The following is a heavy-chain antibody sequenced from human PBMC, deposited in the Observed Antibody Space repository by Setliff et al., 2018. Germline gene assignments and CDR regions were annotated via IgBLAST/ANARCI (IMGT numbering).Heavy chain of an antibody. D-gene: IGHD6-6*01. J-gene: IGHJ4*02. CDR1: GGSISSGSYY. Sequence: PSETLSLTCTVSGGSISSGSYYWSWIRQPAGKGLEWIGRIFTSGSTNYNPSLKSRVTISVDTSKNQFSLKLSSVTAADTAVYYCARVSIAARPCRYYFDYWGQGALVTVSS. V-gene: IGHV4-61*02. CDR3: ARVSIAARPCRYYFDY. CDR2: IFTSGST.